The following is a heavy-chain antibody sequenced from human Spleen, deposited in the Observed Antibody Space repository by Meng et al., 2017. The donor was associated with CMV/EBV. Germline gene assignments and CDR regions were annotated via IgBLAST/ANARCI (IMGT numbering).Heavy chain of an antibody. CDR1: GFTFNNYA. Sequence: GESLKISCAASGFTFNNYAMSWVRKVSGKRLECVSGISGDGETTSYADSVKGRFTIFRDNFKNTLFLQMSSLRAEDTAVYFCARFWDYYFYYGMDVWGQGTLVTVSS. J-gene: IGHJ6*01. V-gene: IGHV3-23*01. D-gene: IGHD3-16*01. CDR3: ARFWDYYFYYGMDV. CDR2: ISGDGETT.